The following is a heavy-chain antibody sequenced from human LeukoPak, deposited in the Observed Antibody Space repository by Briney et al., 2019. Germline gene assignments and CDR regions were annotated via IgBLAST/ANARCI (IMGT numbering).Heavy chain of an antibody. CDR3: AKRPYSSSWYGFYGY. V-gene: IGHV3-23*01. J-gene: IGHJ4*02. CDR1: GFTFSSYA. Sequence: GGSLRLSCAASGFTFSSYAMSWVRQAPGKGLEWVSAISGSGGSTYYADSVKGRFTISRDNSKNTLYLQMNSLRAEDTAVYYCAKRPYSSSWYGFYGYWSQGTLVTVSS. D-gene: IGHD6-13*01. CDR2: ISGSGGST.